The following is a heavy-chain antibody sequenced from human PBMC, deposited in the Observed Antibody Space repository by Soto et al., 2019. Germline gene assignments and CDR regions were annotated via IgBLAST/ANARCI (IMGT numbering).Heavy chain of an antibody. CDR3: ARVGMDIVVVPAVPPLFDY. CDR1: GGSISSYY. D-gene: IGHD2-2*03. J-gene: IGHJ4*02. V-gene: IGHV4-59*01. CDR2: IYYSGST. Sequence: PSETLYLTCTVSGGSISSYYLSWIRQPPGKGLEWIGYIYYSGSTNYNPSLKSRVTISVDTSKNQFSLKLSSVTAADTAVYYCARVGMDIVVVPAVPPLFDYWGQGTLVTVYS.